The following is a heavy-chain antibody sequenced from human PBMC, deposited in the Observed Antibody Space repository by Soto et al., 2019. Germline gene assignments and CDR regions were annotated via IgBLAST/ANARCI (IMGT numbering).Heavy chain of an antibody. CDR2: ISGSGGST. D-gene: IGHD3-10*01. V-gene: IGHV3-23*01. Sequence: EVQLLESGGGLVQPGGSLRLSCAASGFTFSSYAMSWVRQAPGKGLEWVSAISGSGGSTYYADSVKGRFTISRDNSKNTLYLQMNSLRAEDTAVYYCAKDFRGGGRGGDAFDIWGQGTMVTVSS. CDR3: AKDFRGGGRGGDAFDI. J-gene: IGHJ3*02. CDR1: GFTFSSYA.